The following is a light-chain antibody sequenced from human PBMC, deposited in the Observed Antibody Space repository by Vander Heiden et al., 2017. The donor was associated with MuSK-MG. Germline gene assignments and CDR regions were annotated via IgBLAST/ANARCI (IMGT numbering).Light chain of an antibody. CDR3: QVWDSSTANYV. J-gene: IGLJ1*01. CDR1: KLGDKY. Sequence: SYELTQPPSVSLSPGQTASITCAGDKLGDKYACWYQQKPGQPPVLVIYQDSKRPSGIPERFSGSNSGNTATLTISGTQAMDEADYYCQVWDSSTANYVFGTGTKVTVL. CDR2: QDS. V-gene: IGLV3-1*01.